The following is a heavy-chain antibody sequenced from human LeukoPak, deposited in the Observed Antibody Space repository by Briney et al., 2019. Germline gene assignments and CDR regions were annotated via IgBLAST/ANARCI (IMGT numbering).Heavy chain of an antibody. V-gene: IGHV1-18*01. Sequence: ASVKVSCKTSGYTFTKNGITWVRQAPGQGLEWMGWIRGNDGNTNYTQNFRGRVVMTTDTSTSTAYMELRSLRYDDTAVYYCARVTRHNYFYYVDVWGKGTTVTVSS. CDR2: IRGNDGNT. CDR1: GYTFTKNG. CDR3: ARVTRHNYFYYVDV. J-gene: IGHJ6*03.